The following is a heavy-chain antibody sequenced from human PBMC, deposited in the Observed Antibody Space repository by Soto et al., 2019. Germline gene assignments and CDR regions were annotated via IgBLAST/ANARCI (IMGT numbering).Heavy chain of an antibody. D-gene: IGHD4-17*01. Sequence: SETLSLTCTVSGGSISSYYWSWIRQPPGKGLEWIGYIYYSGSTNYNPSLKSRVTISVDTSKNQFSLELSSVTAADTAVYYCARRGYGDYKGAFDIWGQGTMVTVSS. V-gene: IGHV4-59*08. CDR3: ARRGYGDYKGAFDI. CDR1: GGSISSYY. CDR2: IYYSGST. J-gene: IGHJ3*02.